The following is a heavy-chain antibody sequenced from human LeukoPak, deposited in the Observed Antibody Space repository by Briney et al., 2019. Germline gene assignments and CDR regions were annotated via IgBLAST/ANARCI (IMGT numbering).Heavy chain of an antibody. Sequence: SETLSLTCAVYGGSFSGYYWSWIRQPPGKGLEWIGEINHSGSTNYNPSLKSRVTISVDTSKNQFSLKLSSVTAADSGVYYCARGHPAYYDSSGYYLPRFDPWGQGTLVTVSS. J-gene: IGHJ5*02. CDR2: INHSGST. V-gene: IGHV4-34*01. CDR3: ARGHPAYYDSSGYYLPRFDP. CDR1: GGSFSGYY. D-gene: IGHD3-22*01.